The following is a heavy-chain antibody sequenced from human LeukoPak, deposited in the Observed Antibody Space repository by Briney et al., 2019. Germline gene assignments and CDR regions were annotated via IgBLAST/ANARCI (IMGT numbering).Heavy chain of an antibody. J-gene: IGHJ4*02. Sequence: PGGSLRLSCAVSGFTLSSHAMSWVRQAPGKGLEWVSGIRGSGGVTYYADTVKGRFTISRDNSKNTLNLQMNSLRAEDAGVYFCAKGAPNYFDYWGRGTLVTVSS. CDR1: GFTLSSHA. CDR2: IRGSGGVT. CDR3: AKGAPNYFDY. V-gene: IGHV3-23*01. D-gene: IGHD1-26*01.